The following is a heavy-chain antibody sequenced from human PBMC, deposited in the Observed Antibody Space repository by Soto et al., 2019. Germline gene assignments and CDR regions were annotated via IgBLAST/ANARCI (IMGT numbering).Heavy chain of an antibody. CDR2: IYYSGST. D-gene: IGHD2-2*01. CDR3: ARDLYCSSTSCFYYYGMDV. V-gene: IGHV4-31*03. CDR1: GGSISSGGYY. Sequence: SETLSLTCTVSGGSISSGGYYWSWIRQHPGKGLEWIGYIYYSGSTYYNPSLKSRVTISVDTSKNQFSLKLSSVTAADTAVYYCARDLYCSSTSCFYYYGMDVWGQGTTVTVS. J-gene: IGHJ6*02.